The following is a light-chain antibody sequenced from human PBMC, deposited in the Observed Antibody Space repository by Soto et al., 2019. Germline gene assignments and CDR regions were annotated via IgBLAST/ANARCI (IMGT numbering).Light chain of an antibody. CDR3: QHSVTWPLA. Sequence: EVVMTQSPATLSVSPGERATLSCRASRGIGSTLAWYQQKPGQTPRLLIYDTSTRATGVPGRFIGSRSGTDFTLTITSLQSEDFAIYYCQHSVTWPLAFGGGTRVENK. V-gene: IGKV3-15*01. CDR1: RGIGST. CDR2: DTS. J-gene: IGKJ4*01.